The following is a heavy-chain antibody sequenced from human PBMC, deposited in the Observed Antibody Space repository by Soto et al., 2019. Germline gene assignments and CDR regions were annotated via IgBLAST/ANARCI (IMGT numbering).Heavy chain of an antibody. CDR3: AKGPSSGVLRDFDY. V-gene: IGHV3-9*01. Sequence: EVQLVESGGGLVQPGRSLRLSCAASGFTFDDYAMHWVRQAPGKGLEWVSGISWNSGSIGYADSVKGRFTISRDNAKNSLYLQMNSLRAEDPALYYCAKGPSSGVLRDFDYWGQGTLVTVSS. J-gene: IGHJ4*02. D-gene: IGHD2-8*01. CDR2: ISWNSGSI. CDR1: GFTFDDYA.